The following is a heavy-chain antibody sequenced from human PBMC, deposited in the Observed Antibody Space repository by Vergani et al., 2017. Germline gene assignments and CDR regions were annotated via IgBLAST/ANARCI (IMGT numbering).Heavy chain of an antibody. D-gene: IGHD2-15*01. CDR3: AGDGGDCSGGSCYSKDWFDP. Sequence: QVQLVQSGAEVKKPGPSVKVSCKASGGTFSSYAISWVRQAPGQGLEWMGRIIPILGIANYAQKFQGRVTITADKSTSTAYMELSSLRSEDTAVYYCAGDGGDCSGGSCYSKDWFDPWGQGTLVTVSS. J-gene: IGHJ5*02. CDR2: IIPILGIA. CDR1: GGTFSSYA. V-gene: IGHV1-69*04.